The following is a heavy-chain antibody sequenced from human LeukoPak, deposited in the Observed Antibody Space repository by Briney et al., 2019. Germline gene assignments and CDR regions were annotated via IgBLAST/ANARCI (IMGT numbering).Heavy chain of an antibody. CDR1: GFTFSSYA. CDR3: AKQSAGSAAWYSLHYDF. D-gene: IGHD6-13*01. V-gene: IGHV3-23*01. Sequence: GGALRLSCAASGFTFSSYAMTWVRQAPGRGLEWVSSVYGGGGGKYYADSVKGRFTISRDNSKDTLYLQMNGLRAEDTAVYFCAKQSAGSAAWYSLHYDFWGQGTLVTVSS. J-gene: IGHJ4*02. CDR2: VYGGGGGK.